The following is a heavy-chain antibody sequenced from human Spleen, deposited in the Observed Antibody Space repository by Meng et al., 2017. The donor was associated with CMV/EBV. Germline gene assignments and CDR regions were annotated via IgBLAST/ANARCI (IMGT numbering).Heavy chain of an antibody. Sequence: GGSLRLSCAASGFTVSSNYMSWVRQAPGKGLEWVGRIKSKTDGGTTDYAAPVKGRFTISRDDSKNTLYLQMNSLKTEDTAVYYCTTDRLRVVVIPFDIWGQGTMVTVSS. D-gene: IGHD2-21*01. J-gene: IGHJ3*02. CDR3: TTDRLRVVVIPFDI. CDR1: GFTVSSNY. V-gene: IGHV3-15*01. CDR2: IKSKTDGGTT.